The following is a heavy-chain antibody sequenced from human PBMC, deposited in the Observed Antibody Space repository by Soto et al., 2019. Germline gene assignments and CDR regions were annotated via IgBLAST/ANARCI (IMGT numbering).Heavy chain of an antibody. J-gene: IGHJ4*02. CDR2: ISAYNGHT. CDR1: GYTFTSYF. Sequence: ASVKVSCKASGYTFTSYFISWVRQAPGQGLEWMGGISAYNGHTNYAQKFQGRLTMTTEASTTTAYMELRGLRSDDTAAYYCTRRPAECWHGSVAREDFDYWSQGSLVTVSS. D-gene: IGHD3-10*01. CDR3: TRRPAECWHGSVAREDFDY. V-gene: IGHV1-18*04.